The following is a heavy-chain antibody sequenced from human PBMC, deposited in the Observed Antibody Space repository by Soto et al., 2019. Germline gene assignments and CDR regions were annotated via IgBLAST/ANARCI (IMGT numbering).Heavy chain of an antibody. CDR3: ASFPKYSSGAIDAFDF. Sequence: GGSLSLSCAASGFTFSSYGMHWVRQAPGKGLEWVAVIWYDGSNKYYADSVKGRFTISRDNSKNTLYLQMNSLRAEDTAVYYCASFPKYSSGAIDAFDFRGQGTMVTVSS. CDR2: IWYDGSNK. V-gene: IGHV3-33*01. D-gene: IGHD6-19*01. J-gene: IGHJ3*01. CDR1: GFTFSSYG.